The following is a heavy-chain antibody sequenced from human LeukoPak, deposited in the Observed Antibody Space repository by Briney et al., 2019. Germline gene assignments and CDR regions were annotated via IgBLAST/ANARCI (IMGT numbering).Heavy chain of an antibody. Sequence: GASLKISFKGSGSRFTSYWIGWVRPRPGKGLEGMGIIYPGDSDTKYSPSYQGQVIISADNSISTAYLQWSSLKASDTAVYYCARSYCTSSNCYPRWFDPWGQGTLVTVSS. V-gene: IGHV5-51*01. D-gene: IGHD2-2*01. CDR2: IYPGDSDT. CDR1: GSRFTSYW. J-gene: IGHJ5*02. CDR3: ARSYCTSSNCYPRWFDP.